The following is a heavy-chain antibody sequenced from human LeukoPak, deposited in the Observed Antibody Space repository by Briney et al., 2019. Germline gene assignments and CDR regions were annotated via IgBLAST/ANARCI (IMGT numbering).Heavy chain of an antibody. J-gene: IGHJ6*03. CDR1: GFTFSSYA. Sequence: TGGSLRLSCAVSGFTFSSYAMSWVRQAPGKGLEWVSAISGSGGSAYYADSVKGRLTIARDNSTNPTYLKMNSLRAEDTAVYYCAKVDYDFWSGYSGYYYYYMDVWGKGTTVTVSS. CDR2: ISGSGGSA. CDR3: AKVDYDFWSGYSGYYYYYMDV. V-gene: IGHV3-23*01. D-gene: IGHD3-3*01.